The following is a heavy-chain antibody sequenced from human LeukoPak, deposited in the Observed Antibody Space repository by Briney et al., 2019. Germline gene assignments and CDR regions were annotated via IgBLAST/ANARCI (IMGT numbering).Heavy chain of an antibody. V-gene: IGHV4-30-4*08. CDR3: ARVGHCSSTACSYRYFDY. CDR2: IYYSGST. J-gene: IGHJ4*02. CDR1: GGSISNTNYY. Sequence: SQTLSLTCTVSGGSISNTNYYWIWIRQPPGMGLGYIGYIYYSGSTYYSPSLKSRVSISVDTSKNQFSLKLSSVTAADTAVYYCARVGHCSSTACSYRYFDYWGQGALVTVSS. D-gene: IGHD2-2*01.